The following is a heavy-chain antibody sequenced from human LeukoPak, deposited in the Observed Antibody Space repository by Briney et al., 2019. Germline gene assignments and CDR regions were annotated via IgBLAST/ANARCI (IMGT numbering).Heavy chain of an antibody. CDR1: GFTFSSYD. CDR3: AREAFDV. CDR2: IGSGGET. Sequence: GGSLRLSCAASGFTFSSYDMRWVRQGTGGGLEWVSSIGSGGETPYSDSVKGRFTVSRENAKNSFYLQMNSLRAGDTAVYYCAREAFDVWGQGTMVTVSS. V-gene: IGHV3-13*04. J-gene: IGHJ3*01.